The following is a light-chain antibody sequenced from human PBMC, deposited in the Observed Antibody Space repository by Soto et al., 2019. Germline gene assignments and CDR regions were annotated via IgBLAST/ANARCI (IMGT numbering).Light chain of an antibody. Sequence: SVLTQPASVSGSPGQSITISCSGTSSDVGRHNAVSWYQQHPGKVPQLMIYDVSIRPSGISDRLSASKSGNMASLTISGLQAEDEADYYCSSYRVGGSYVFGTGTKVTVL. CDR2: DVS. CDR3: SSYRVGGSYV. V-gene: IGLV2-14*03. J-gene: IGLJ1*01. CDR1: SSDVGRHNA.